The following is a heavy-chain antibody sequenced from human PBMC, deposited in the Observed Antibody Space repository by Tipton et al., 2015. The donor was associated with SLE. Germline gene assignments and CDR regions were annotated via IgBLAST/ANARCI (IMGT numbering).Heavy chain of an antibody. CDR3: ATPPYGSGSYYHY. CDR2: FSASGVNT. CDR1: GFDFGNSA. J-gene: IGHJ4*02. D-gene: IGHD3-10*01. V-gene: IGHV3-23*01. Sequence: GSLRLSCAASGFDFGNSAMSWVRQAPGKGLEWVSGFSASGVNTYYADSVKGRFTISRDNAKNSLYLQMNSLRAEDTAVYYCATPPYGSGSYYHYWGQGTLVTVSS.